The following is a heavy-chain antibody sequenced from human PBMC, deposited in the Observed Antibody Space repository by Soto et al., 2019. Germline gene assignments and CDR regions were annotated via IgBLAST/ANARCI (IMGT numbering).Heavy chain of an antibody. Sequence: SETLSLTCAVYGGSFSGYYWSWIRQPPGKGLEWIGEINHSGSTNYNPSLKSRVTISVDTSKNQFSLRLSSVTAADTAVSYCARGRMVPGVISRYYFDYWGPGTLVTVST. J-gene: IGHJ4*02. CDR3: ARGRMVPGVISRYYFDY. CDR2: INHSGST. V-gene: IGHV4-34*01. D-gene: IGHD3-10*01. CDR1: GGSFSGYY.